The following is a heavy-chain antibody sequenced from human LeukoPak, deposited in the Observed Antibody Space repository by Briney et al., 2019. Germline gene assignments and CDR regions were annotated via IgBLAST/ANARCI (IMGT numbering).Heavy chain of an antibody. D-gene: IGHD2-2*02. V-gene: IGHV3-21*01. CDR1: GFTFSSNS. CDR3: ARDVARTIGCYTD. Sequence: PGGSLRLSCVASGFTFSSNSMNWVRQAPGRGLEWVASISSSGSYIYHPDSVKGRFTVSRDNAKNSVYLQMNSLRADDTALYYCARDVARTIGCYTDWGQGTLVTVSS. CDR2: ISSSGSYI. J-gene: IGHJ4*02.